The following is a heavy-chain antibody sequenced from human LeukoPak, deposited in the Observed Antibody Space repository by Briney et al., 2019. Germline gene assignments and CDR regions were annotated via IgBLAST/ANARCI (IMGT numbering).Heavy chain of an antibody. Sequence: TGGSPRLSCAASGFTFSSYSMNWVRQAPGKGLEWVSSISGSSTYIYYADSVKGRFTISRDNAKNSLYLQMNSLRAEDTAVYYCARKVMSANDAFDIWGQGTMVTVSS. D-gene: IGHD3-16*01. CDR2: ISGSSTYI. V-gene: IGHV3-21*04. J-gene: IGHJ3*02. CDR1: GFTFSSYS. CDR3: ARKVMSANDAFDI.